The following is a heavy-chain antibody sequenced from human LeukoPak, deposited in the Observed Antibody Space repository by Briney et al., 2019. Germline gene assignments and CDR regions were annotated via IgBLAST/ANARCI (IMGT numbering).Heavy chain of an antibody. J-gene: IGHJ5*02. D-gene: IGHD1-26*01. CDR2: INAGNGNT. Sequence: ASVKVSCKASGYTFTSYAMHRVRQAPGQRLEWMGWINAGNGNTKYSQKFQGRVTITRDTSASTAYMELSSLRSEGTAVYYCAREAIKQWELPYNWFDPWGQGTLVTVSS. CDR3: AREAIKQWELPYNWFDP. V-gene: IGHV1-3*01. CDR1: GYTFTSYA.